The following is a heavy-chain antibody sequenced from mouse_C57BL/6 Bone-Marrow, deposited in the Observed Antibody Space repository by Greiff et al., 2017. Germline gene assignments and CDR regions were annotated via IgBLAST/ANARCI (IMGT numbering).Heavy chain of an antibody. D-gene: IGHD2-1*01. V-gene: IGHV1-72*01. CDR1: GYTFTSYW. CDR3: SSNYRGAWFAY. CDR2: IDPNSGGT. J-gene: IGHJ3*01. Sequence: QVHVKQPGAELVKPGASVKLSCKASGYTFTSYWMHWVQQRPGRGLEWIGRIDPNSGGTKYNEKFKSKATLTVDKPSSTAYMQLSSLKSEDSAVYDCSSNYRGAWFAYWGQGTLVTVSA.